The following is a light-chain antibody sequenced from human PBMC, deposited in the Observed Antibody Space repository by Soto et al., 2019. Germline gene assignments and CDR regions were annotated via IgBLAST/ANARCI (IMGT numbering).Light chain of an antibody. CDR1: SSDVGGYNY. CDR2: EVS. Sequence: QSVLTQPASVSGSPGQSITISCTGTSSDVGGYNYASWYQQHPGKAPKLMIYEVSNRPSGVSNRFSGSKSGNTASLTISGLQAEDEADYCCSSFTSSSTFVFGTGTKVTVL. V-gene: IGLV2-14*01. CDR3: SSFTSSSTFV. J-gene: IGLJ1*01.